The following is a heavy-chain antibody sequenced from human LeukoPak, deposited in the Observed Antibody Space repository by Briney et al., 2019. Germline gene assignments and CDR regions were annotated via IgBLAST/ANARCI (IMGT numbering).Heavy chain of an antibody. D-gene: IGHD1-26*01. CDR3: ARVPSGALFAETYYYYGMDV. CDR2: IYSGGST. CDR1: GFTVSSNY. V-gene: IGHV3-53*01. J-gene: IGHJ6*02. Sequence: GGSLRLSCAASGFTVSSNYMSWVRQAPGKGLEWVSVIYSGGSTYYADSVKGRFTISSDNSKNTLYLQMNSLRAEDTAVYYCARVPSGALFAETYYYYGMDVWGQGTTVTVSS.